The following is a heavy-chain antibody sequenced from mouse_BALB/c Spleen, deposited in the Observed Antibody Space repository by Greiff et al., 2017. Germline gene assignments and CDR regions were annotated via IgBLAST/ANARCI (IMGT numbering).Heavy chain of an antibody. CDR1: GYTFTSYW. D-gene: IGHD2-14*01. J-gene: IGHJ2*01. CDR2: INPSTGYT. CDR3: ARKETYYRYDRDYFDY. Sequence: VQLQESGAELAKPGASVKMSCKASGYTFTSYWMHWVKQRPGQGLEWIGYINPSTGYTEYNQKFKDKATLTADKSSSTAYMQLSSLTSEDSAVYYCARKETYYRYDRDYFDYWGQGTTLTVSS. V-gene: IGHV1-7*01.